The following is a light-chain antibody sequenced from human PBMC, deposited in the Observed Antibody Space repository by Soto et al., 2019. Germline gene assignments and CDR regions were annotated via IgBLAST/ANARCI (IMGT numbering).Light chain of an antibody. CDR2: GNR. CDR3: QAYDYILTASV. CDR1: TSNLGAGYD. Sequence: QSVLTQPPSVSGAPGQRVTLSCTGNTSNLGAGYDVHWYQQLPGAAPKLVIFGNRNRPSGVPERFSGSKSGTSASLAITGLQAEDEADYHCQAYDYILTASVFGGGTKVTVL. V-gene: IGLV1-40*01. J-gene: IGLJ3*02.